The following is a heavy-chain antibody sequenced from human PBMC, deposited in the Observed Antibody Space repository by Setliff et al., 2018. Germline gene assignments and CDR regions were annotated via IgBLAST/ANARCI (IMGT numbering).Heavy chain of an antibody. V-gene: IGHV1-18*01. D-gene: IGHD2-8*01. CDR2: ISAYTGNT. Sequence: ASVKVSCRASGYTFSNYGITWVRQAPGQGLEWMGWISAYTGNTKYAQKLQGRVTLTTDTSTSTASLELRSLTSDDPAVYYCSRLVRYCTSTSCQGASGAEFWGQGTLVTVSS. CDR1: GYTFSNYG. CDR3: SRLVRYCTSTSCQGASGAEF. J-gene: IGHJ4*02.